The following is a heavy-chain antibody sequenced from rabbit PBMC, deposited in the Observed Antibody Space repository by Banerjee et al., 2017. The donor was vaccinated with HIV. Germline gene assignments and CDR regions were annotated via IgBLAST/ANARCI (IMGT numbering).Heavy chain of an antibody. CDR2: IHTSSGST. CDR3: ARDQNYLGMDL. CDR1: EFDLSSNV. J-gene: IGHJ6*01. V-gene: IGHV1S43*01. Sequence: QQQLEESGGGLVQPGGSLTLTCKASEFDLSSNVMCWVRQAPGKGLEWIGCIHTSSGSTWYASWAKGRFTISKSTSLNTVDLKMTSLTAADTATYFCARDQNYLGMDLWGPGTLVTVS.